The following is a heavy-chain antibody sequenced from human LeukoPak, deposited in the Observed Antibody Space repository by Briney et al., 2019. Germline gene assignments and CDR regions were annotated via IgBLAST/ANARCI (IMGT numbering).Heavy chain of an antibody. V-gene: IGHV4-59*01. D-gene: IGHD4-11*01. Sequence: PSETLSLTCTVSGGFISPYYWSWIRQPPGKGLEWIGYIYYSGSTNYNPSLKSRVTISVDTSKNQFSLKLSSVTAADTAVYYCARTHDYSNYDRMFYFDYWGQGTLVTVSS. CDR1: GGFISPYY. CDR2: IYYSGST. J-gene: IGHJ4*02. CDR3: ARTHDYSNYDRMFYFDY.